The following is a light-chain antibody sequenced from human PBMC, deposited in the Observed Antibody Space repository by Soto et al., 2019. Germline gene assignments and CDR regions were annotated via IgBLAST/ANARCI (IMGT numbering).Light chain of an antibody. CDR1: SSDVGGYNY. V-gene: IGLV2-14*01. CDR2: DVR. J-gene: IGLJ2*01. Sequence: QSALTQPASVSGSPGQSITISCTGTSSDVGGYNYVAWYQQVPDKAPQLIIYDVRSRPSGISDRFTGSKSGNTASLTISGLQSEDEDDYYCSSYSSSSTLVVFGGGTKLTVL. CDR3: SSYSSSSTLVV.